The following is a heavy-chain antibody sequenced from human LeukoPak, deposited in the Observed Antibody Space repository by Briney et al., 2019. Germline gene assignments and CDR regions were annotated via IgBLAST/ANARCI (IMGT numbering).Heavy chain of an antibody. Sequence: GASVKVSCKASGFTFTSSAVQWVRQARGQRLEWIGWIVVGSGNTNYAQKFQERVTITRDMSTSTAYMELSSLRSEDTAVYYCAAVYSKAPGDYYYYMDVWGKGTTVTVSS. D-gene: IGHD4-11*01. CDR2: IVVGSGNT. J-gene: IGHJ6*03. CDR1: GFTFTSSA. CDR3: AAVYSKAPGDYYYYMDV. V-gene: IGHV1-58*01.